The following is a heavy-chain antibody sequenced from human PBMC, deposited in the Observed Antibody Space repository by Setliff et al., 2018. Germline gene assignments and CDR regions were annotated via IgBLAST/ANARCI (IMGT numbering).Heavy chain of an antibody. D-gene: IGHD1-26*01. V-gene: IGHV5-51*01. CDR1: GYTFTNYW. Sequence: PGESLKISCKGSGYTFTNYWIGWVRQMPGKSLEWMGIIYPAESDTTSSPSFQGQVTISADKSIDTAYLQWSSLKASDTAMYCCARRYSGSYYFDYWGQGTLVTVSS. J-gene: IGHJ4*02. CDR3: ARRYSGSYYFDY. CDR2: IYPAESDT.